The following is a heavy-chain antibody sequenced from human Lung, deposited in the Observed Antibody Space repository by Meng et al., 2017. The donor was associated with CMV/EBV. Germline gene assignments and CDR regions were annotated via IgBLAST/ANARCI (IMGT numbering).Heavy chain of an antibody. V-gene: IGHV3-23*01. D-gene: IGHD6-13*01. CDR1: GFIFSNYA. CDR2: ISDSGGNT. J-gene: IGHJ4*02. Sequence: GESLKISCAASGFIFSNYALSWVRQAPGKGLEWVSTISDSGGNTYYADSVKGRFTISRDNSKNTLYLQMNSLRAEDTAVYYCAKCRSGIAAALNYWGQGTLVTASS. CDR3: AKCRSGIAAALNY.